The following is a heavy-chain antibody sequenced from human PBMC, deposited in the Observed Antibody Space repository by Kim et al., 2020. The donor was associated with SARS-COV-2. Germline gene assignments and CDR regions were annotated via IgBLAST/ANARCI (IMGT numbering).Heavy chain of an antibody. J-gene: IGHJ4*02. V-gene: IGHV1-2*02. D-gene: IGHD1-1*01. Sequence: ASVKVSCKASGYTFTAYFIHWVRQAPGQGLEWMGYIKASSAGTKYAKKFQDRVTMTRDTSISTAYMELSTLRSDDTAVYYCARGSEEMGTNSKIFEYWGQGTLVTVSS. CDR3: ARGSEEMGTNSKIFEY. CDR1: GYTFTAYF. CDR2: IKASSAGT.